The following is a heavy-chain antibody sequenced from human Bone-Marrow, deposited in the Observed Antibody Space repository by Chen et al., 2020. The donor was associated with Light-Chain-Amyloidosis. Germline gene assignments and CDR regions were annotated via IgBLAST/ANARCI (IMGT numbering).Heavy chain of an antibody. J-gene: IGHJ4*02. Sequence: QVQLVQSGAEVKKPGASVKVSCKASGYTFTGHYMPWVRQAPGQGLEWMGWINPNSGGTNYAQKFQGRVTMTRDTSISTAYMELSRLRSDDTAVYYCARDSQSTLRLPSLANYWGQGTLVTVSS. CDR1: GYTFTGHY. D-gene: IGHD5-12*01. CDR3: ARDSQSTLRLPSLANY. V-gene: IGHV1-2*02. CDR2: INPNSGGT.